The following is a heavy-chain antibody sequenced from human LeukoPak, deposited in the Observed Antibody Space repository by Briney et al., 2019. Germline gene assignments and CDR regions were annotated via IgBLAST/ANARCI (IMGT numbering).Heavy chain of an antibody. Sequence: ASVKVSCEASGYTFISYGITWVRQAPGQGLEWMGWISPYTTKTNYVQKLQGRVTMTTDTSTSTAYMELRSLRSDDTAVYYCAREGGVGPTAPPDYYSYQMDVWGKGTTVTVSS. J-gene: IGHJ6*03. V-gene: IGHV1-18*01. CDR2: ISPYTTKT. D-gene: IGHD1-26*01. CDR1: GYTFISYG. CDR3: AREGGVGPTAPPDYYSYQMDV.